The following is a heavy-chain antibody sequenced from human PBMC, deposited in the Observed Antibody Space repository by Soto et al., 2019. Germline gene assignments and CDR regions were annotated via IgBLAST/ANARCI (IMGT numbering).Heavy chain of an antibody. CDR1: GFTFISYA. V-gene: IGHV3-23*01. CDR2: ISGLGGSR. D-gene: IGHD7-27*01. Sequence: EVQLLESGGGLVKPGGSLRLSCAASGFTFISYAMNWVRQAPGKGLEWVSSISGLGGSRYYADSVKGRFTISRDNSKNTLYLQMSSMIVDDTAVYYCAKELTGDDDSWGQGTLVTV. J-gene: IGHJ5*01. CDR3: AKELTGDDDS.